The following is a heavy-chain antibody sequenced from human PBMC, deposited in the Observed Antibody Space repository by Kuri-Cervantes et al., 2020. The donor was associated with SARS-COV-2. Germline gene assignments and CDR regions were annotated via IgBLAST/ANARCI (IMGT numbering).Heavy chain of an antibody. CDR3: AKSLLEWLLLSSDFDY. J-gene: IGHJ4*02. CDR1: GFTFSSYG. D-gene: IGHD3-3*01. Sequence: GGSLRLSCAASGFTFSSYGMHWVRQAPGKGLEWVAFIRYDGSNKYYADSVKGRFTISRNNSKNTLYLQMNSLRAEDTAVYYCAKSLLEWLLLSSDFDYWGQGTLVTVSS. V-gene: IGHV3-30*02. CDR2: IRYDGSNK.